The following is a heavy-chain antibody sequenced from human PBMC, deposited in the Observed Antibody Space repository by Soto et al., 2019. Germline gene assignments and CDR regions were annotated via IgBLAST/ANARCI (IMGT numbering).Heavy chain of an antibody. CDR3: ARYGGTGIDY. Sequence: GGSLRLSCAASGFTFSSYWMHWVRQAPGKGLVWVSRVNSDGSYTNHADSVKGRFTISRDNAKHTLFLQMNSLRAEDAAVYFCARYGGTGIDYWGQGTLVTVSS. CDR2: VNSDGSYT. J-gene: IGHJ4*02. V-gene: IGHV3-74*01. D-gene: IGHD3-10*01. CDR1: GFTFSSYW.